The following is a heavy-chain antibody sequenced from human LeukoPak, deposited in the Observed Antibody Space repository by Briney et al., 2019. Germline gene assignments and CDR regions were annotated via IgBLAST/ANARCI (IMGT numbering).Heavy chain of an antibody. J-gene: IGHJ4*02. V-gene: IGHV3-7*01. CDR2: IKQDGSEK. CDR1: GFTFSSYW. D-gene: IGHD3-10*01. CDR3: ARGRRGSGSYYSYYFDY. Sequence: GGSRRLSCAASGFTFSSYWMSWVRKAPGKGLEWVANIKQDGSEKYYVDSVKGRFTISRDNAKNSLYLQMNSLRAEDTAVYYCARGRRGSGSYYSYYFDYWGQGTLVTVSS.